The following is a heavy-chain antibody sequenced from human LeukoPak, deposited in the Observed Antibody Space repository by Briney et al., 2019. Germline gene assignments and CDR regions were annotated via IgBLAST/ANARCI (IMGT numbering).Heavy chain of an antibody. J-gene: IGHJ3*02. D-gene: IGHD3-9*01. CDR3: TRHYDTIDAFDI. Sequence: PGGSLRLSCAASGFTFSGSAMHWVRQASGKGLEWVGRIRSKANSYATAYAASVKGRFTISRDDSKNTAYLQMNSLKTEDTAVYYCTRHYDTIDAFDIWGQGTMVTVSS. CDR1: GFTFSGSA. CDR2: IRSKANSYAT. V-gene: IGHV3-73*01.